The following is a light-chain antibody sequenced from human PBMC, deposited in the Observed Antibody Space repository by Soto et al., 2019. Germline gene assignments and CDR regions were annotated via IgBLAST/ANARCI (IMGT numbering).Light chain of an antibody. Sequence: DIQMTQSPSTLSASVGDSVTITCRASQRISSWLAWYQQKPGKAPKLLIYKASSLESGVPSRFSGSGSGTEFTLTISSLQPDDFATYYCQQYNTYSRTFGQGTRLEIK. CDR2: KAS. CDR1: QRISSW. CDR3: QQYNTYSRT. V-gene: IGKV1-5*03. J-gene: IGKJ1*01.